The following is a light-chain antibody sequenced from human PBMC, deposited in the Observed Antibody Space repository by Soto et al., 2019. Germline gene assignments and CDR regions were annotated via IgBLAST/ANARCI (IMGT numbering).Light chain of an antibody. J-gene: IGKJ1*01. CDR3: QQSYNVFSLT. V-gene: IGKV1-39*01. CDR1: QSISKY. CDR2: AAS. Sequence: DFHMSQSPSSLSASIGYRFTITCRASQSISKYLNWYQQKLEKAPKLFXYAASHLQRGVPSRFRGSGSGTDFTLTISSLQPEDFATHYCQQSYNVFSLTFGQGTKVDIK.